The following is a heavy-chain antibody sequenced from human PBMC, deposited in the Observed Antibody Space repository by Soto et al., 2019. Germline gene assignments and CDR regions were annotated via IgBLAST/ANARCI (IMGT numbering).Heavy chain of an antibody. CDR2: ISWNSGSI. V-gene: IGHV3-9*01. Sequence: GGSLRLSCAASGFTFDDYAMHWVRQAPGKGLEWVSGISWNSGSIGYADSVKGRFTISRDNAKNSLYLQMNSLRAEDTALYYCAKGFLLDFWSGYSEYAFDIWGQGTMVTVSS. J-gene: IGHJ3*02. CDR3: AKGFLLDFWSGYSEYAFDI. CDR1: GFTFDDYA. D-gene: IGHD3-3*01.